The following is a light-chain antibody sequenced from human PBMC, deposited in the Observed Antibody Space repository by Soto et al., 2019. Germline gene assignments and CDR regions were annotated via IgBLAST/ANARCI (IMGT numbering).Light chain of an antibody. V-gene: IGLV2-8*01. CDR3: SSQAGYNGYV. J-gene: IGLJ1*01. Sequence: QSALTQPPSASGSPGQSVTISCTGTSSDIGAYNYVSWYHQHPGTAPKLIIYEVSKRPSGVPDRFSGSKTGNTASLTVSGLQAEDEADYYCSSQAGYNGYVFGTGTKVTVL. CDR1: SSDIGAYNY. CDR2: EVS.